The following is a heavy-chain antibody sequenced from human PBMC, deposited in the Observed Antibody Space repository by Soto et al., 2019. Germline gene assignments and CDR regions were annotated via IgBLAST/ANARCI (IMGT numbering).Heavy chain of an antibody. CDR1: GYSFSNYG. J-gene: IGHJ5*02. CDR3: ARDCTVSSAPPNNWFDP. V-gene: IGHV1-18*01. CDR2: ISAKSGKS. Sequence: QVPLVQSGGEVKKPGASVKVSCKASGYSFSNYGMSWVRQAPGQGLEWMGWISAKSGKSNYAQKFQGRVTMTTDRSTHTACLERRSLRADCTDVYYFARDCTVSSAPPNNWFDPLVQGSRVTVSS.